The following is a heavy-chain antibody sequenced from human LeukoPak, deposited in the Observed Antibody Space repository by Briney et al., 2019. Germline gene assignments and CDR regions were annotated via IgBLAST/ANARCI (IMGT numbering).Heavy chain of an antibody. CDR1: GGSISSSSYY. CDR2: IYYSEST. J-gene: IGHJ5*02. Sequence: PSETLSLTCTVSGGSISSSSYYWGWIRQPPGKGLEWIGYIYYSESTNYNPSLKSRVTISVDTSKNQFSLKLNSVTAADTAVYYCARDSRSSNWYTNWFDPWGQGTLVTVSS. D-gene: IGHD6-13*01. V-gene: IGHV4-61*01. CDR3: ARDSRSSNWYTNWFDP.